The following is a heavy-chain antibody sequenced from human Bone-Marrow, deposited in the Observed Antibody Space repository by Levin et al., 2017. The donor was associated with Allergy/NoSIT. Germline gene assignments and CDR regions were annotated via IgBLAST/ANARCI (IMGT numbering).Heavy chain of an antibody. Sequence: GGSLRLSCKSSGYNFKSYGVSWVRQAPGQGLEWIGWISSFNGNTKILQSLQDRITLTTDASTGTAYMEVRGLTSDDTAVYFCARGKNGSRHYHYYALDVWGQGTTVTVSS. CDR1: GYNFKSYG. D-gene: IGHD1-26*01. J-gene: IGHJ6*02. CDR2: ISSFNGNT. CDR3: ARGKNGSRHYHYYALDV. V-gene: IGHV1-18*01.